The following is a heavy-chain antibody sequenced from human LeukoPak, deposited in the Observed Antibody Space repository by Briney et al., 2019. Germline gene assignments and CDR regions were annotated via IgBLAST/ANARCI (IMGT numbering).Heavy chain of an antibody. Sequence: GGSLRLSCAASGFTFSSYGMHWVRQAPGKGLEWVAFIRYDGSNKYYADSVKGRFTISRDNSKNTLYLQMNSLRAEDTAVYYCAKAYCSSTICYIDYWGQGTLVTVSS. CDR3: AKAYCSSTICYIDY. J-gene: IGHJ4*02. CDR2: IRYDGSNK. CDR1: GFTFSSYG. D-gene: IGHD2-2*01. V-gene: IGHV3-30*02.